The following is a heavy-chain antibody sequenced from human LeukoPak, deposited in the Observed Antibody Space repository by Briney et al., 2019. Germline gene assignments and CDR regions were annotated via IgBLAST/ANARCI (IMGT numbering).Heavy chain of an antibody. Sequence: SQTLSLTCTVSGGSISSGSYYWSWIRQPAGKGLEWIGRIYTSGSTNYNPSLKSRVTISVGTSKNQFSLKLSSVTAADTAVYYCARVVEDYYDSSGYYYYFDYWGQGTLVTVSS. D-gene: IGHD3-22*01. J-gene: IGHJ4*02. CDR2: IYTSGST. V-gene: IGHV4-61*02. CDR1: GGSISSGSYY. CDR3: ARVVEDYYDSSGYYYYFDY.